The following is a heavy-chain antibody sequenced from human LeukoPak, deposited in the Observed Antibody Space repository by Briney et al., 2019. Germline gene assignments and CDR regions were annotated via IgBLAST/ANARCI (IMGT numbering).Heavy chain of an antibody. D-gene: IGHD3-3*01. Sequence: GGSLRLSCAASGPTFRNVFMNWVRQAPGKGPEWVGRIEGSADGGTTDYAAPVKGRFTMSRDDSKNTLYLQMNNLKTEDTGVYYCTPSPGSTVFGVVTDYWGQGTLVIVSS. CDR2: IEGSADGGTT. V-gene: IGHV3-15*04. CDR3: TPSPGSTVFGVVTDY. CDR1: GPTFRNVF. J-gene: IGHJ4*02.